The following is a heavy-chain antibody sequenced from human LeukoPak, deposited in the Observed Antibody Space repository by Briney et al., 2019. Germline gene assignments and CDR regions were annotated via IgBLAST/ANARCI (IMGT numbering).Heavy chain of an antibody. CDR3: AREYCSSTSCYNFDY. J-gene: IGHJ4*02. CDR1: GFTFSSYA. V-gene: IGHV3-23*01. CDR2: ICGSGGST. Sequence: QPGGSLRLSCAASGFTFSSYAMSWVRQAPGKGLEWVSAICGSGGSTYYSDSVKGRFTISRDNSKNTLYLQMNSLRAEDTAVYYCAREYCSSTSCYNFDYWGQGTLVTVSS. D-gene: IGHD2-2*02.